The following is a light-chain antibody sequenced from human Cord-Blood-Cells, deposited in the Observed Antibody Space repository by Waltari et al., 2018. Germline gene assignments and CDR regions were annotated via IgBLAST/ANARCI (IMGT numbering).Light chain of an antibody. V-gene: IGLV2-23*01. Sequence: QSPLHQPAPASGSPGQPITTPCTRTSSDAGSDNLVPWYQQHPGKAPTLMIYEGSKLPSGVSNRFSGSKSGNTASLTISGLQAEDEADYYCCSYAGSSTLVFGGGTKLTVL. CDR3: CSYAGSSTLV. J-gene: IGLJ3*02. CDR1: SSDAGSDNL. CDR2: EGS.